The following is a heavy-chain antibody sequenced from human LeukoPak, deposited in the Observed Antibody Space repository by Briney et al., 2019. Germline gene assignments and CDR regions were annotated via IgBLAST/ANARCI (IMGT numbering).Heavy chain of an antibody. CDR1: GFTVSSNY. J-gene: IGHJ4*02. Sequence: PGGSLRLSCAASGFTVSSNYMSWVRQAPGKGLEWVSVIYSGGSTYYADSVKGRFTISRDNSKNTLYLQMNSLRAEDTAVYYCASNYHYYDSSGYYLTTFDYWGQGTLVTVSS. CDR3: ASNYHYYDSSGYYLTTFDY. D-gene: IGHD3-22*01. CDR2: IYSGGST. V-gene: IGHV3-66*01.